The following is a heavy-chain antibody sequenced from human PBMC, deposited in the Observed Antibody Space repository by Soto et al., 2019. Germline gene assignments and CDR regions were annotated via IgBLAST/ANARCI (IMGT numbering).Heavy chain of an antibody. V-gene: IGHV3-21*06. CDR1: GFTFSSYT. Sequence: EVQLVESGGGLVKPGGSLRLSCAASGFTFSSYTMNWVRQAPGKGLEWVSFISGSTNYIYYADSVKGRFTISRDNAKYSLYLQMNSLRAEDTAVYYCARGAQGLDYWGQGTLVTVSS. CDR3: ARGAQGLDY. J-gene: IGHJ4*02. CDR2: ISGSTNYI.